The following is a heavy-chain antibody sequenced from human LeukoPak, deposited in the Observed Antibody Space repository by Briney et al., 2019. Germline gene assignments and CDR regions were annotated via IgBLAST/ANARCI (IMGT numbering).Heavy chain of an antibody. Sequence: GGSLRLSCAASGFTFSSYWMSWVRQAPGKGLEWVANIKQDGSEKYYVDSVKGRFTISRDNAKNSLYLQMNSLRAEDTAVYYCARDRYNSGWYYGSDSYYYGMDVWGQGTTVTVSS. CDR2: IKQDGSEK. CDR3: ARDRYNSGWYYGSDSYYYGMDV. V-gene: IGHV3-7*01. CDR1: GFTFSSYW. J-gene: IGHJ6*02. D-gene: IGHD6-19*01.